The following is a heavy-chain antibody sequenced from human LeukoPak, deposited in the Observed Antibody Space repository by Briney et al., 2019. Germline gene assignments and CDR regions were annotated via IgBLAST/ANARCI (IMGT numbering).Heavy chain of an antibody. J-gene: IGHJ5*02. CDR2: IYYTGGT. V-gene: IGHV4-59*01. CDR1: GGSISSYY. D-gene: IGHD3-10*01. CDR3: ARASDGSGSYFGWFDP. Sequence: SETLSLTCTVSGGSISSYYWTWIRQPPGKRLEWIGYIYYTGGTNYNPSLKSRVTISVDTSKNQFSLKLSSVTAADTAVYYCARASDGSGSYFGWFDPWGQGTLVTVSS.